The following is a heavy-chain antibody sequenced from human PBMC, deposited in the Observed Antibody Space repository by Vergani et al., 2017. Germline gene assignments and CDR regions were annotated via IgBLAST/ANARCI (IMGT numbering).Heavy chain of an antibody. CDR3: ARGMTTETTDLDGFDI. CDR2: ISGHDHRT. J-gene: IGHJ3*02. D-gene: IGHD4-17*01. V-gene: IGHV3-74*01. CDR1: GFSFSGYW. Sequence: EVQLVESGGGLIHPGGSLRLSCEGSGFSFSGYWMHWVRQSPEKGLVWVSGISGHDHRTLYADSVKGRLTLTRDDSKNTLHLQMNSLRPEDTAVYYCARGMTTETTDLDGFDIWGQGTMVSVSS.